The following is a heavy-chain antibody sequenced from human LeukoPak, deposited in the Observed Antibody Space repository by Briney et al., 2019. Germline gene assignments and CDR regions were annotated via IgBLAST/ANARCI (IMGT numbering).Heavy chain of an antibody. J-gene: IGHJ4*02. CDR3: ARRGKDGYNFDY. CDR2: IYTSGST. D-gene: IGHD5-24*01. V-gene: IGHV4-4*09. Sequence: SETLSLTCTVSGGSISSYYWSWIRQPPGKGLEWIGYIYTSGSTNYNPSLKSRVTISVDTSKNQFSLKLSSVTAADTAVYYCARRGKDGYNFDYWGQGTLVNVSS. CDR1: GGSISSYY.